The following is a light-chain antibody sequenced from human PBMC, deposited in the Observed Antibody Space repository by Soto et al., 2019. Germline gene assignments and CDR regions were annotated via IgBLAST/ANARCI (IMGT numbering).Light chain of an antibody. CDR2: DAS. Sequence: DIQMTQSPSTLSASVGDRVTITCRASQSIISWLAWYQQKPGKAPKLLIYDASSLESGVPSRFSGSGSGTESNTTISCLQTDDFETYYGKQYNSYSGTCGQGTKVEIK. J-gene: IGKJ1*01. CDR3: KQYNSYSGT. CDR1: QSIISW. V-gene: IGKV1-5*01.